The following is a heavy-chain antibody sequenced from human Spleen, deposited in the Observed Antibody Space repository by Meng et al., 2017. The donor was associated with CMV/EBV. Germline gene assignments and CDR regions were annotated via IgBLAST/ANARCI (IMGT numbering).Heavy chain of an antibody. J-gene: IGHJ4*02. CDR3: AREYCSNTTCYHTEYYFDM. Sequence: GESLKISCVASGFTFSSYEMNWVRQAPGKGLEWVSYISSSGTSIYYADSVKGRFTISRENAKNSLYLQMNSLRAEDTAVYYCAREYCSNTTCYHTEYYFDMWGQGTLVTVSS. CDR2: ISSSGTSI. V-gene: IGHV3-48*03. D-gene: IGHD2-2*01. CDR1: GFTFSSYE.